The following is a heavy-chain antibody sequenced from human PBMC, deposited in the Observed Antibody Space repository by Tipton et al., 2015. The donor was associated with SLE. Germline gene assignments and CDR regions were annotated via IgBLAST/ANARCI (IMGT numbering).Heavy chain of an antibody. Sequence: TLSLTCTVSGGPISSFYWSWIRLPPGKGLEWIGYLYYSGSAKYNPSLKSRVTISVDMSKNQLSLKLSAVTAADTAVYYCARGGNSYNWPIDYWGQGTLVIFSS. CDR3: ARGGNSYNWPIDY. CDR2: LYYSGSA. CDR1: GGPISSFY. D-gene: IGHD1-1*01. J-gene: IGHJ4*02. V-gene: IGHV4-59*01.